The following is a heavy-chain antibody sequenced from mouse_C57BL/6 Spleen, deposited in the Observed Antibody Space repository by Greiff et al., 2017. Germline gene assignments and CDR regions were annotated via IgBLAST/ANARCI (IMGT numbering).Heavy chain of an antibody. Sequence: EVQGVESGGGLVKPGGSLKLSCAASGFTFSSYAMSWVRQTPEKRLEWVATISDGGSYTYYPDNVKGRFTISRDNAKNNLYLQMSHLKSEDTAMYYCAREFYEGYFDYWGPGTTLTVSS. J-gene: IGHJ2*01. CDR3: AREFYEGYFDY. CDR1: GFTFSSYA. V-gene: IGHV5-4*01. D-gene: IGHD2-3*01. CDR2: ISDGGSYT.